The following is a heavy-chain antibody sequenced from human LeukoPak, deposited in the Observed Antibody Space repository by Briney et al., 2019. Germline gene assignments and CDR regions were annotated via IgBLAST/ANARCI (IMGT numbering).Heavy chain of an antibody. CDR3: AKRGAYESMAAFDY. J-gene: IGHJ4*02. V-gene: IGHV3-23*01. CDR1: GFTFNSYA. Sequence: PGGSLRLSCAVSGFTFNSYAMSWVRQAPGKGLEWVSAISPGGSDTYYTDSVRGRFTISRDNSKDTLYLQMSSLRAEDSAVYYCAKRGAYESMAAFDYWGQGTLVTVSS. D-gene: IGHD3-22*01. CDR2: ISPGGSDT.